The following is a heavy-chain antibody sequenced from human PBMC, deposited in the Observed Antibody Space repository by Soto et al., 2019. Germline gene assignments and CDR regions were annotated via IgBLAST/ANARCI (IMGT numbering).Heavy chain of an antibody. CDR2: FSNSGST. D-gene: IGHD2-21*01. V-gene: IGHV4-59*01. CDR3: TRSPHTEPNVSYRGMDV. J-gene: IGHJ6*02. CDR1: GGSIISYY. Sequence: PSETLSLTCSLSGGSIISYYWSWVRQAPGKGLEWIGYFSNSGSTNYNPSLKNRVSISADTSKNQFSLELTSVTAADTAMYFCTRSPHTEPNVSYRGMDVWGQGNTVTVSS.